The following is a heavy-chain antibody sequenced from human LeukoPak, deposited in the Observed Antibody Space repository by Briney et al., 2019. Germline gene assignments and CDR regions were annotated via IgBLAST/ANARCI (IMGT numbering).Heavy chain of an antibody. J-gene: IGHJ4*02. CDR1: GFKISSYW. D-gene: IGHD4/OR15-4a*01. V-gene: IGHV3-7*01. CDR2: IKQDGTDK. Sequence: GGSLRLSCAASGFKISSYWMTWVRQAPGKGLEWVANIKQDGTDKYYVDSVKGRFTISRDNAKNSLFLQLGSLRADDTAVYYCARASMGGRDYHLDSWGQGTLVTVSS. CDR3: ARASMGGRDYHLDS.